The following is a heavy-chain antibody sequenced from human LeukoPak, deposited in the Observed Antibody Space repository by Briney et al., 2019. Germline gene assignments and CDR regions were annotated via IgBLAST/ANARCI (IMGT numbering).Heavy chain of an antibody. J-gene: IGHJ4*02. CDR2: IYHSGST. Sequence: PSETLPLTCAVSGGSISSGGYSWSWIRQPPGKGLEWIGYIYHSGSTYYNPSLKSRVTISVDRSKNQFSLKLSSVTAADTAVYYCARGEMATTYFDYWGQGTLVTVSS. D-gene: IGHD5-24*01. CDR3: ARGEMATTYFDY. V-gene: IGHV4-30-2*01. CDR1: GGSISSGGYS.